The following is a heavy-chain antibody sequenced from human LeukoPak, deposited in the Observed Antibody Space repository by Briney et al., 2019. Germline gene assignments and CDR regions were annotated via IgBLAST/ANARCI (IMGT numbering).Heavy chain of an antibody. CDR1: GFSLSSYA. V-gene: IGHV3-23*01. D-gene: IGHD5-12*01. CDR2: ISSTDAGT. Sequence: GGSLRLSCAASGFSLSSYAMSWVRQAPGKGLEWVSAISSTDAGTYHADSVKGRFTISRDNAKNSQYLQMNRLRVEDTAVYYCARVGLDRRGYSGYEAFDYWGQGTLVTVSS. J-gene: IGHJ4*02. CDR3: ARVGLDRRGYSGYEAFDY.